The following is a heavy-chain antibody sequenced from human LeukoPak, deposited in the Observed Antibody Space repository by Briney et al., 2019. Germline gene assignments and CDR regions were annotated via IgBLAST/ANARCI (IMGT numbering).Heavy chain of an antibody. CDR2: IHDSGIT. V-gene: IGHV4-39*01. Sequence: SETLSLTCAVSGGSISTRYYYWGWIRQPPGKGLEWIGTIHDSGITYYSPSLKSQVTISVDTSNNQFSLKLSSVTAGDTAVYYCASLYFYGSGSFPNYWGQGILVTVST. CDR3: ASLYFYGSGSFPNY. D-gene: IGHD3-10*01. CDR1: GGSISTRYYY. J-gene: IGHJ4*02.